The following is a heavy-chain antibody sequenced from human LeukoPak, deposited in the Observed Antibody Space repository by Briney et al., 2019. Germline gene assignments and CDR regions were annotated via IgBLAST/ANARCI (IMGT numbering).Heavy chain of an antibody. V-gene: IGHV4-31*03. Sequence: SETLSLTCTVSGGSISRGSYYWSWIRQHPGKGLEWIGYIYYSGSTYYNPSLKSRVTISVDTSKNQFSLNLNSVTAADTAMYYCARESRIEVAAPIIDYWGQGTLVTVSP. CDR3: ARESRIEVAAPIIDY. CDR2: IYYSGST. D-gene: IGHD6-19*01. CDR1: GGSISRGSYY. J-gene: IGHJ4*02.